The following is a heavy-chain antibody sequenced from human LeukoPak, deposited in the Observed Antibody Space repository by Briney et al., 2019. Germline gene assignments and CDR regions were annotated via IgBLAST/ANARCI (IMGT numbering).Heavy chain of an antibody. J-gene: IGHJ6*02. Sequence: GGSLRLSCAASGFTFSSYSMNWVRQAPGKGLERVSYISSSSSTIYYADSVKGRFTISRDNAKNSLYLQMNSLRAEDTAVYYCARVRDTAMALYYYYGMDVWGQGTTVTVSS. CDR3: ARVRDTAMALYYYYGMDV. CDR2: ISSSSSTI. D-gene: IGHD5-18*01. V-gene: IGHV3-48*04. CDR1: GFTFSSYS.